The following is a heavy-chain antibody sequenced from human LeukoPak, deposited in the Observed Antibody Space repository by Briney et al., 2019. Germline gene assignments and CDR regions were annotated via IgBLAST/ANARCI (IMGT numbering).Heavy chain of an antibody. D-gene: IGHD3-3*01. CDR3: ARVWDWSGYYYYYYMDV. J-gene: IGHJ6*03. V-gene: IGHV1-18*01. Sequence: VASVKVSYKASGYTFTSYGISWVRQAPGQGLEWMGWISAYSGNTNYSQKLQGRVTITTDTSTSTAYMELGSLRSANTAVYYCARVWDWSGYYYYYYMDVWGKGTTVTVSS. CDR1: GYTFTSYG. CDR2: ISAYSGNT.